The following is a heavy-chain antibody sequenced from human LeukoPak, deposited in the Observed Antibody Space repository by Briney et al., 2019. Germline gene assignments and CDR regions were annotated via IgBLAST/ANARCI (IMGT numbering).Heavy chain of an antibody. D-gene: IGHD6-6*01. V-gene: IGHV1-69*13. CDR1: GGTFSSYA. CDR2: IIPIFGTA. J-gene: IGHJ4*02. Sequence: VASVKVSCKASGGTFSSYAISWVRQAPGQGLEWMGGIIPIFGTANYAQKFQGRVTITADESTSTAYMELSSLRSGDTAVYYCASRPANNIAAEYYFDYWGQGTLVTVSS. CDR3: ASRPANNIAAEYYFDY.